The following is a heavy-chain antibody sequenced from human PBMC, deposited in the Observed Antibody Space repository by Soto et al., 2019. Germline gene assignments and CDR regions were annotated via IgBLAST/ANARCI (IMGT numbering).Heavy chain of an antibody. CDR3: VSDRGYGHASVPYS. D-gene: IGHD5-18*01. CDR2: ISYDGGLQ. Sequence: QAQLVESGGGVVQPGRSLRLSCAASGFTFSSYGMHWVRQAPGTGLEWVAGISYDGGLQHYADSVKGRFTISRYNSKNMVLLQMNSLRAEDTAVYYCVSDRGYGHASVPYSWGQGTLVSVSS. V-gene: IGHV3-30*03. J-gene: IGHJ4*02. CDR1: GFTFSSYG.